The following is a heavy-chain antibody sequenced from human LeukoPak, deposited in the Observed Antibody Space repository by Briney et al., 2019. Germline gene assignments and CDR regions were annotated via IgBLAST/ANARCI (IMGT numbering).Heavy chain of an antibody. V-gene: IGHV3-11*01. D-gene: IGHD5-24*01. J-gene: IGHJ4*02. CDR3: AKGDGYMLGSFDY. CDR2: ISSSGSTI. Sequence: LSLTCTVSGGSISSSSYYWGWIRQPPGKGLEWVSYISSSGSTIYYADSVKGRFTISRDNAKNSLYLQMNSLRAEDMALYYCAKGDGYMLGSFDYWGQGTLVTVSS. CDR1: GGSISSSSYY.